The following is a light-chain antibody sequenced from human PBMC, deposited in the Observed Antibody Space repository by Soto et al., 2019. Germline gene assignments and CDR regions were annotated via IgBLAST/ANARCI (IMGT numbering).Light chain of an antibody. V-gene: IGKV4-1*01. CDR3: QHYYSSTLT. Sequence: DIVMTQSPYSLSVSLGERATINCKSRQSVLSSSNNKNYLACYQQKPGKPPKVVIYWESHRGSGVPDRLSGSGSGKDLNLTISRLQAEDVAVYYCQHYYSSTLTCGGGTKVDIK. CDR1: QSVLSSSNNKNY. J-gene: IGKJ4*01. CDR2: WES.